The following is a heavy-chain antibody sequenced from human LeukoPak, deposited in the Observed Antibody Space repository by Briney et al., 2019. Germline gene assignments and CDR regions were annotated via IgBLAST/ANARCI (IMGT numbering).Heavy chain of an antibody. CDR2: IYYSGST. CDR1: GGSISSSSYY. V-gene: IGHV4-39*02. D-gene: IGHD3-16*01. Sequence: PSETLSLTCTVSGGSISSSSYYWGWIRQPPGKGLEWIGSIYYSGSTYYNPSLKSRVTISVDTSKNQSSLKLSSVTAADTAVYYCARDWGTWHASDFWGQGTVVTVSS. CDR3: ARDWGTWHASDF. J-gene: IGHJ3*01.